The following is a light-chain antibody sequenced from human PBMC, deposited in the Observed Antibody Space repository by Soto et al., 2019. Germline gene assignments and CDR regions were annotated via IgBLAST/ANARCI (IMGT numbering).Light chain of an antibody. CDR2: EAS. Sequence: DIQMTQSPSPLPAPEGDRVTITSRASRSISRWWAWYQQKPGAAPKLLIYEASTLESGVPSRFSGSRSGTEFTLTVSSLQPDDFATYYCQQYNDSFPYAFGQGTQLEIK. CDR3: QQYNDSFPYA. V-gene: IGKV1-5*03. CDR1: RSISRW. J-gene: IGKJ2*01.